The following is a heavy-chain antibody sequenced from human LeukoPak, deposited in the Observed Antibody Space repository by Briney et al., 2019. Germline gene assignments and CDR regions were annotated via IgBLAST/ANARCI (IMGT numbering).Heavy chain of an antibody. V-gene: IGHV1-46*01. CDR2: INPTDYTT. CDR1: GYAFTRNY. D-gene: IGHD2-15*01. J-gene: IGHJ4*02. Sequence: ASVKVSCKASGYAFTRNYMHRVRQAPGQGLEWMGIINPTDYTTIYAQNFQGRVTMTRDTSTSTVYMELSSLRSEDTAVYYCARDRGSTRIYDNWGQGTQVTVSS. CDR3: ARDRGSTRIYDN.